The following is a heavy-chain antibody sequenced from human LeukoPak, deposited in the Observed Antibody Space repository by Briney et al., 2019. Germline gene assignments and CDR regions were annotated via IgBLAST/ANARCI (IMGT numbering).Heavy chain of an antibody. CDR3: AELGITMIGGV. CDR2: ISSSGSTI. V-gene: IGHV3-48*03. CDR1: KFRFSNYA. Sequence: GGSLRLSCAASKFRFSNYAMNWVRQAPGKGLEWVSYISSSGSTIYYADSVKGRFTISRDNAKNSLYLQMNSLRAEDTAVYYCAELGITMIGGVWGKGTTVTISS. J-gene: IGHJ6*04. D-gene: IGHD3-10*02.